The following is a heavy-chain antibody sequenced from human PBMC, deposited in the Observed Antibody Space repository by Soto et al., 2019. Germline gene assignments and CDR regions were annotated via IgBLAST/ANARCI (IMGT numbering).Heavy chain of an antibody. CDR2: IYHSGST. D-gene: IGHD4-17*01. J-gene: IGHJ5*02. V-gene: IGHV4-30-2*01. CDR1: GGSISSGAYS. Sequence: QLQLQESGSGLVMPSQTLSLTCAVSGGSISSGAYSWSWIRQPPGKGLEWIGYIYHSGSTYYNPSLKSRVTTAVDRTKNQCSLKQSSVTASDTAVYYCARFYGDYSNWFDPWGQGTLVTVSS. CDR3: ARFYGDYSNWFDP.